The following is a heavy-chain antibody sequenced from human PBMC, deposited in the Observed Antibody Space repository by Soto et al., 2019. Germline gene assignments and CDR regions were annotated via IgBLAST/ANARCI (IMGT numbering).Heavy chain of an antibody. Sequence: GGSLRLSCAASGFTFSSYSMNWVRQAPGKGLEWVSSISSSSSYIYYADSVKGRFTISRDNAKNSLYLQMNSLRAEDTAVYYCARDNRGFYDYGDHGGRETDYWGQGTLVTVSS. CDR3: ARDNRGFYDYGDHGGRETDY. CDR1: GFTFSSYS. D-gene: IGHD4-17*01. J-gene: IGHJ4*02. CDR2: ISSSSSYI. V-gene: IGHV3-21*01.